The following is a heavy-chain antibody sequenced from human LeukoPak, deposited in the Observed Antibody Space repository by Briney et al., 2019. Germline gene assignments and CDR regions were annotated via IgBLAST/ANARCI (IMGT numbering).Heavy chain of an antibody. D-gene: IGHD3-9*01. Sequence: GGSLRLSCAASGFTFSSYAMSWVRQAPGKGLEWVSAISSSGGSTYYADSVKGRFTISRDNSKNTLYLQMNSLRAEDTAVYYCAKDGTYYDIWRPEPYDYWGQGTLVTVSP. J-gene: IGHJ4*02. CDR1: GFTFSSYA. CDR2: ISSSGGST. CDR3: AKDGTYYDIWRPEPYDY. V-gene: IGHV3-23*01.